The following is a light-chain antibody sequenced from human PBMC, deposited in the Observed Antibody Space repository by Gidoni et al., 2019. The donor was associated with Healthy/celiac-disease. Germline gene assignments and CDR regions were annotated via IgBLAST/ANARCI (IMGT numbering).Light chain of an antibody. J-gene: IGKJ3*01. Sequence: EIVLTQSTGTLSLSPGERATLSCRASQSVSSIYLAWYQQKPGQAPRLLIYGASSRATGIPYRFSGSGSGTDFTLTISRLEPEDFAVYYCQQYGSSPRTFGPGTKVDIK. CDR3: QQYGSSPRT. CDR2: GAS. CDR1: QSVSSIY. V-gene: IGKV3-20*01.